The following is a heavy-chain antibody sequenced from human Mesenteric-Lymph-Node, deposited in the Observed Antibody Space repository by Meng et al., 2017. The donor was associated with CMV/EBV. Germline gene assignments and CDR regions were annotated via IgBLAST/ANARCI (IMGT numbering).Heavy chain of an antibody. J-gene: IGHJ6*02. V-gene: IGHV4-39*07. Sequence: GSLRLSCTVSGGSISSSSYYWAWIRQPPGKGLECIGSIYYSGTTYYNPSLKSRVTISVDTSKNEFSLELSSVTAADTAVYYGARDAGGTGTSGYYYYYGMDVWGQGTTVTVSS. CDR2: IYYSGTT. CDR1: GGSISSSSYY. CDR3: ARDAGGTGTSGYYYYYGMDV. D-gene: IGHD1-7*01.